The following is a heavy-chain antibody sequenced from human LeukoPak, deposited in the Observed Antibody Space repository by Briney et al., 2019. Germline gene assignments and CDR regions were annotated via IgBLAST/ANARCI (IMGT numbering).Heavy chain of an antibody. CDR3: ARGGYYDSSGYYVLGDAFDI. V-gene: IGHV5-51*01. J-gene: IGHJ3*02. CDR1: GYSFTSYW. D-gene: IGHD3-22*01. CDR2: IYPGDSDT. Sequence: GESLKISCKGSGYSFTSYWIGWVRQMPGKGLEWMGIIYPGDSDTRYSPSFQGQVTISADKSISTAYLQWSSLKASDTAMYYCARGGYYDSSGYYVLGDAFDIWGQGTMVTVSS.